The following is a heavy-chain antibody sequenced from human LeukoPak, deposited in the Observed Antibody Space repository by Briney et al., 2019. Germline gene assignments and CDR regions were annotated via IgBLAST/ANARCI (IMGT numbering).Heavy chain of an antibody. V-gene: IGHV3-11*04. Sequence: GGSLRLSCAASGFTFSDYYVSWIRQAPGKGLEWVSYISSSGSTIYYADSVKGRFTISRDNSKNTLYLQMNSLRAEDTAVYYCARGEYSSSAANIDYWGQGTLVTVSS. CDR2: ISSSGSTI. J-gene: IGHJ4*02. CDR1: GFTFSDYY. CDR3: ARGEYSSSAANIDY. D-gene: IGHD6-6*01.